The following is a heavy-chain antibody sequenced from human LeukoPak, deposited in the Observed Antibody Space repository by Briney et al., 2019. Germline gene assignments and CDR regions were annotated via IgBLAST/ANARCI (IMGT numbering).Heavy chain of an antibody. CDR2: IYYSGST. Sequence: PSETVSLTCTVSGGSISSSSYYWGWIRQPPGEGLEWIGSIYYSGSTCYNPSLKSRVTISVDTSKNQFSLKLSSVTAADTAVYYCARPTYSSSWEHDDFDIWGQGTMVTVSS. J-gene: IGHJ3*02. CDR3: ARPTYSSSWEHDDFDI. D-gene: IGHD6-13*01. V-gene: IGHV4-39*01. CDR1: GGSISSSSYY.